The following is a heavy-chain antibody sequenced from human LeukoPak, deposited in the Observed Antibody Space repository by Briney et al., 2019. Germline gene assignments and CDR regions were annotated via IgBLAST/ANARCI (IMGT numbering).Heavy chain of an antibody. Sequence: SETLSLTCSVSGGSMNSYYWSWIRQSPGKGLEWIGYIYYSGSTNYNPSLKSRVTISVDTSKNQFSLRLTSVSAADTAVYYCARGFDSKSTYFDYWGQGTLLTVSS. J-gene: IGHJ4*02. V-gene: IGHV4-59*01. CDR1: GGSMNSYY. CDR3: ARGFDSKSTYFDY. D-gene: IGHD5-12*01. CDR2: IYYSGST.